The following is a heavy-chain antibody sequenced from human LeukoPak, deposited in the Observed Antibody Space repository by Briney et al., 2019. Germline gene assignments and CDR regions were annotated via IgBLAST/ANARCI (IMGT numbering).Heavy chain of an antibody. CDR2: IWYDGSNK. D-gene: IGHD3-10*01. J-gene: IGHJ6*03. V-gene: IGHV3-30*02. CDR1: GFTFSSYG. CDR3: VKDYNYYGSGTSLLYYYFHMDV. Sequence: PGGSLRLSCAASGFTFSSYGMHWVRQAPGKGLEWVAFIWYDGSNKYYGDSVKGRFTISRDNSENTLYLQMYSLRAEDTALYYCVKDYNYYGSGTSLLYYYFHMDVWGKGTTVTVSS.